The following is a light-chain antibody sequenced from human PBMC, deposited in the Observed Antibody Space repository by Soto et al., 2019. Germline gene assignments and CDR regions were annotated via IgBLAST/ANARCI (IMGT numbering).Light chain of an antibody. Sequence: IVLTLSPGTLALSPGKRATLSCRASQSVSSNLAWYQQKPGQAPRLLIYGASTRATGIPARFSGSGSGTEFTLTISSLQSEDFAVYYCQQYNKWPLTVGQGTRLEIK. CDR3: QQYNKWPLT. J-gene: IGKJ5*01. V-gene: IGKV3-15*01. CDR2: GAS. CDR1: QSVSSN.